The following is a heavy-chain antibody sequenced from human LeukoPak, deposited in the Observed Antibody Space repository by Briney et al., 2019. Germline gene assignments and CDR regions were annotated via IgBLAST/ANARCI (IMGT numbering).Heavy chain of an antibody. Sequence: PSETLSLTCTVSGGSMRSYYWSWIRQPPGKGLEWIGYVHYSGSTNYNPSLKSRVTISVDTSKNQFSLKLTSVTAADTAVYYCARDFGSGSRSDAFDIWGQGTMVTVPS. CDR2: VHYSGST. CDR3: ARDFGSGSRSDAFDI. V-gene: IGHV4-59*01. CDR1: GGSMRSYY. D-gene: IGHD3-10*01. J-gene: IGHJ3*02.